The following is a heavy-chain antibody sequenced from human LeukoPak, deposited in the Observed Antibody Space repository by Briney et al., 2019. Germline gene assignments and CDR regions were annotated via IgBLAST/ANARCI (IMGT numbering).Heavy chain of an antibody. J-gene: IGHJ4*02. D-gene: IGHD3-10*01. Sequence: SETLSLTCTVSGDSISSGGYFWNWIRQHPVKGLEWIGNIYNSGSTDYNPSLISRLTISLDTSKNQFSLRLSSVTAADTAVYYCARGVKFGYYFDYLGQARKVTVSS. CDR2: IYNSGST. CDR3: ARGVKFGYYFDY. V-gene: IGHV4-31*03. CDR1: GDSISSGGYF.